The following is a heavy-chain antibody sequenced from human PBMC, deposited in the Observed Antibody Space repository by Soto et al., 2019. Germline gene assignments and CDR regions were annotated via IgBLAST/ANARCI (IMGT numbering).Heavy chain of an antibody. CDR2: ISSSSSTI. CDR1: GFTFSSYS. V-gene: IGHV3-48*02. D-gene: IGHD6-19*01. J-gene: IGHJ5*02. Sequence: EVQLVESGGGLVQPGGSLRLSCAASGFTFSSYSMNWVRQAPGKGLEWVSYISSSSSTIYYADSVKGRFTISRDNAKNSLYLQMNSLRDEDTAVYYCARDLGALARSRSGNWFDPWGQGTLVTVSS. CDR3: ARDLGALARSRSGNWFDP.